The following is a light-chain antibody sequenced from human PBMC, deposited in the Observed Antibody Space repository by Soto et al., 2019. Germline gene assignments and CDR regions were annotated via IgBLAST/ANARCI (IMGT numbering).Light chain of an antibody. V-gene: IGLV2-8*01. J-gene: IGLJ2*01. Sequence: QSALTQPPSASGSPGQSVTISCTGTTSDVGSYNLVSWYQQYPGKAPKLMMYGVTKRPSGVPDRFSGSKSGNTASLTVSGLQADDEADYYYSSYAGSDKWEFGGGTKVTVL. CDR3: SSYAGSDKWE. CDR2: GVT. CDR1: TSDVGSYNL.